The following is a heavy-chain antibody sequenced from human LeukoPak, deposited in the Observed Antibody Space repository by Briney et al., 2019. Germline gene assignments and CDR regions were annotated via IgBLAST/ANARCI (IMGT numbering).Heavy chain of an antibody. Sequence: SETLSLTRSVSGGSIRSVDYYWSWIRQPPGKGLEWIGYIYYSGSTYYNPSLKSRVTISVDTSKNQFSLKLSSVAAADTAVYNCVGGLLPSIALPDYWGQGTLVTVSS. CDR3: VGGLLPSIALPDY. CDR2: IYYSGST. CDR1: GGSIRSVDYY. J-gene: IGHJ4*02. V-gene: IGHV4-30-4*01. D-gene: IGHD2/OR15-2a*01.